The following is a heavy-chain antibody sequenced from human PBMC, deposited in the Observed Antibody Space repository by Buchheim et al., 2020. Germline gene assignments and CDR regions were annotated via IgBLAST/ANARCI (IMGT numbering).Heavy chain of an antibody. CDR3: ARGTYSYGF. CDR1: GFSFSTSW. Sequence: EVQLVESGGGLVKPGGSLRLSCAASGFSFSTSWMTWVRQAPGKGLEWVANIKQDGSEKYYWVSVKGRFTISRDNAKNSLYLQMNSLRAADTAVYYCARGTYSYGFWGPGTL. D-gene: IGHD5-18*01. J-gene: IGHJ4*02. CDR2: IKQDGSEK. V-gene: IGHV3-7*01.